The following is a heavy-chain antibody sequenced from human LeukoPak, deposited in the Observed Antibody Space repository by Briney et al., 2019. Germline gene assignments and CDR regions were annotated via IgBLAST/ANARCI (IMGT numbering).Heavy chain of an antibody. J-gene: IGHJ4*02. CDR3: AREYDILTGYLFDY. CDR2: IYHSGST. CDR1: GGSISSGGYY. D-gene: IGHD3-9*01. V-gene: IGHV4-30-2*01. Sequence: SETLSLTCTVSGGSISSGGYYWSWIRQPPGKGLEWIGYIYHSGSTYYNPSLKSRVTISVDTSKNQFSLKLSSVTAADTAVYYCAREYDILTGYLFDYWGQGTLVTVPS.